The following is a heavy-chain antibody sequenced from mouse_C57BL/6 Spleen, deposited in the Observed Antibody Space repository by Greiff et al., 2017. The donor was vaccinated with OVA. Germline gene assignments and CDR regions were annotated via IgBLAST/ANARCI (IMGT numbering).Heavy chain of an antibody. V-gene: IGHV1-66*01. CDR2: IYPGSGNT. D-gene: IGHD2-2*01. CDR3: ARRGGYPFDY. CDR1: GYSFTSYY. J-gene: IGHJ2*01. Sequence: VQLQQSGPELVKPGASVKISCKASGYSFTSYYIHWVKQRPGQGLEWIGWIYPGSGNTKYNEKFKGKATLTADTSSSTAYMQLSSLTSEDSAVYYCARRGGYPFDYGGQGTTLTVSS.